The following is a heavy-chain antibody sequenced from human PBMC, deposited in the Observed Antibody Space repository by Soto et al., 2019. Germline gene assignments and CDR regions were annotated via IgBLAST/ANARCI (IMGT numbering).Heavy chain of an antibody. J-gene: IGHJ3*02. V-gene: IGHV4-59*08. Sequence: SETLSLTCTVSGGSISSYYWSWIRQPPGKGLEWIGYIYYSGSTNYNPSLKSRVTISVDTSKNQFSLKLSSVTAADTAVYYCARCLTSYYDSSGYYYQAFDIWGQGTMVTVSS. CDR3: ARCLTSYYDSSGYYYQAFDI. CDR2: IYYSGST. CDR1: GGSISSYY. D-gene: IGHD3-22*01.